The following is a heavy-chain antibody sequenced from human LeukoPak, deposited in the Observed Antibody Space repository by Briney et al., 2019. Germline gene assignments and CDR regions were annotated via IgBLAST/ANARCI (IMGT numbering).Heavy chain of an antibody. CDR1: GYTFTGYY. D-gene: IGHD3-16*02. Sequence: GASVKVSCTASGYTFTGYYMHWVRQATGQGLEWMGWMNPNSGNTGSAQRFQGRITMTRDTSISTAYMELSSLRFEDTAVYYCARGPLVRLPSSFDPWGQGTLVTVSS. V-gene: IGHV1-8*02. CDR2: MNPNSGNT. CDR3: ARGPLVRLPSSFDP. J-gene: IGHJ5*02.